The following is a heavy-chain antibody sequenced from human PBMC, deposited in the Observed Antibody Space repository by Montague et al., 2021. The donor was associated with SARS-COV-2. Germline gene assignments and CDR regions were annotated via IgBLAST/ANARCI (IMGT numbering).Heavy chain of an antibody. Sequence: SLRLSCAASGFTFSSYGMHWVRQAPGKGLEWVAVIWYDGSNKYYADSVKGRFTISRDNSKNTLYLQMNSLRAEDTAVYYCAREYGDHVVYFDYWGQGTLVTVSS. V-gene: IGHV3-33*01. CDR3: AREYGDHVVYFDY. CDR1: GFTFSSYG. D-gene: IGHD4-17*01. CDR2: IWYDGSNK. J-gene: IGHJ4*02.